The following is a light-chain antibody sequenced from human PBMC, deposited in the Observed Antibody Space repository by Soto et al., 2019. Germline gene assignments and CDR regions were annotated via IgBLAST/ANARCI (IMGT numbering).Light chain of an antibody. CDR1: HSVTSSN. Sequence: EIVLTQSPGTLSLSPGERATLSCMASHSVTSSNLAWYQQKPGQAPRLLIYAPSSRATGIPDRFSGSGSGTDFTLTISRLEPEDFAVYYYQQYDSSLCTFGQGTKVEIK. J-gene: IGKJ1*01. CDR2: APS. CDR3: QQYDSSLCT. V-gene: IGKV3-20*01.